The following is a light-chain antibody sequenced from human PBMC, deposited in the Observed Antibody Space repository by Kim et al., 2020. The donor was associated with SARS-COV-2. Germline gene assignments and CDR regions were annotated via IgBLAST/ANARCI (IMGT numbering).Light chain of an antibody. CDR3: QQSYNVPRT. CDR2: DAS. Sequence: DIQLTQSPSSLSASVGARVTVTCRASEDISKNLNWYQQKPGEAPNLLIYDASSLQSGAPSRFSGRGSGTDFTLTISSLQPEDFATYYCQQSYNVPRTFGQGTKVDIK. J-gene: IGKJ1*01. CDR1: EDISKN. V-gene: IGKV1-39*01.